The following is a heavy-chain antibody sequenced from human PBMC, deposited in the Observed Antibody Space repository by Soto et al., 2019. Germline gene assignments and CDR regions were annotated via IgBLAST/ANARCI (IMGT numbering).Heavy chain of an antibody. CDR1: GFTFSRYW. CDR2: IKQDGSEI. J-gene: IGHJ4*02. Sequence: GGSLRLSCAASGFTFSRYWMTWVRQAPGKGLEWVANIKQDGSEIYYVDSVKGRFTISRDNAENSLYLQMNSLRAEDTAVYYCARDPVCSGGGCYDYWGQGTLVNVSS. CDR3: ARDPVCSGGGCYDY. D-gene: IGHD2-15*01. V-gene: IGHV3-7*01.